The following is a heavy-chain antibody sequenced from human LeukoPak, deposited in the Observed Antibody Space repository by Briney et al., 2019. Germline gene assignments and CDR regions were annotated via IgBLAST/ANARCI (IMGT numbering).Heavy chain of an antibody. D-gene: IGHD1-26*01. Sequence: GASVKVSCKASGYTFTGYYMHWVRQAPGQGLEWMGWINPNSGGTNYAQKFQGRVTMTRDTSISTAYMELSRLRSDDTAVYYCARDGGIVGATLYYYYMDVWGKGTTVTVSS. CDR2: INPNSGGT. CDR1: GYTFTGYY. J-gene: IGHJ6*03. CDR3: ARDGGIVGATLYYYYMDV. V-gene: IGHV1-2*02.